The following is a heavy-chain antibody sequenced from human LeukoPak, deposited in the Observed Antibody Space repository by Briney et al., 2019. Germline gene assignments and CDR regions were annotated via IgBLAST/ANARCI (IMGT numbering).Heavy chain of an antibody. CDR3: AGVLVVGNTGYYMDV. J-gene: IGHJ6*03. D-gene: IGHD6-19*01. CDR1: GSSISSYY. V-gene: IGHV4-59*01. CDR2: THYSGST. Sequence: SETLSFTCTVSGSSISSYYWSWIRQPPGKGLEWIGYTHYSGSTNYNPPLKRRVTISVDTSKTQSSLNLSSVTAADTAVYYCAGVLVVGNTGYYMDVWGKGTTVTVSS.